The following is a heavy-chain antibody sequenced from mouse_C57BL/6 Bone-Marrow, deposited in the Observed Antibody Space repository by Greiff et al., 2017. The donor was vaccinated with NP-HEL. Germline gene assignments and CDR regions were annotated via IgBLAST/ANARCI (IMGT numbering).Heavy chain of an antibody. CDR2: IYPGSGST. J-gene: IGHJ2*01. V-gene: IGHV1-55*01. D-gene: IGHD1-1*01. Sequence: QVHVKQPGAELVKPGASVKMSCKASGYTFTSYWITWVKQRPGQGLEWIGDIYPGSGSTNYNEKFKSKATLTVDTSSSTAYMQLSSLTSEDSAVYYCARDYYYGSSYFDYWGQGTTLTVSS. CDR3: ARDYYYGSSYFDY. CDR1: GYTFTSYW.